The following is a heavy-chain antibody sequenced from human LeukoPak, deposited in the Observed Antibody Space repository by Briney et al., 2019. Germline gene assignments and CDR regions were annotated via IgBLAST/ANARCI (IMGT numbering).Heavy chain of an antibody. CDR1: GFTFSSYS. CDR3: ASKALDYFCLDS. D-gene: IGHD3-16*01. CDR2: ISSSSSYI. V-gene: IGHV3-21*01. J-gene: IGHJ4*02. Sequence: GGSLRLSCAASGFTFSSYSMSWVRQAPGKGLEWVSSISSSSSYIYYADSVKGRFTISRDNAKNSLYLQMNSLRAEDTAVYYCASKALDYFCLDSWGQGTLVTVSS.